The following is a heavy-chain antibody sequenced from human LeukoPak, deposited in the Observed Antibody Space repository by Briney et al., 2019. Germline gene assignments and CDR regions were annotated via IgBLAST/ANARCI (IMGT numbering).Heavy chain of an antibody. D-gene: IGHD2-15*01. Sequence: GGSLRLSCAASGFTFSSYAMSWVRQAPGKGLAWVSSISNSRSYKYYADSVKGRFTISRDKSKNSLYLQMNSLRAEDTAVYYCARHFPSSGGSCPNAFDIWGQGTMVTLSS. CDR2: ISNSRSYK. V-gene: IGHV3-21*01. J-gene: IGHJ3*02. CDR1: GFTFSSYA. CDR3: ARHFPSSGGSCPNAFDI.